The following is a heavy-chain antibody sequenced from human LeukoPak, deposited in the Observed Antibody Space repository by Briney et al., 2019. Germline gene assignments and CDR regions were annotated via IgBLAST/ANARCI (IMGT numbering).Heavy chain of an antibody. CDR3: ARHEYSSSWYPGYYYGLDV. CDR1: GGSISSYY. J-gene: IGHJ6*02. Sequence: PSETLSLTCTVSGGSISSYYWSWIRQPPGKGLEWIGYIYYSGSTNYNPSLKSRVTISVDTSKNQFSLKLSSVTAADTAVYYCARHEYSSSWYPGYYYGLDVWGQGTTVTVSS. V-gene: IGHV4-59*08. CDR2: IYYSGST. D-gene: IGHD6-13*01.